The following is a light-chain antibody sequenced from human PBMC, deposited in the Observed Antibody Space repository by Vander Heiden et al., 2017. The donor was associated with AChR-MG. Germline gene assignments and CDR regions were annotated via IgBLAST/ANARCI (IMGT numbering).Light chain of an antibody. CDR2: DDS. J-gene: IGLJ2*01. Sequence: SYVLTQPPPVSVAPGRTATITCGGNNLGSTTVHWYQPQLSQAPVLVVYDDSDRPSGIPEGISGSNSGNTATLTISRVEAGDEGDYYCQVWDSVSDPVVFGGGTKLTVL. CDR1: NLGSTT. V-gene: IGLV3-21*02. CDR3: QVWDSVSDPVV.